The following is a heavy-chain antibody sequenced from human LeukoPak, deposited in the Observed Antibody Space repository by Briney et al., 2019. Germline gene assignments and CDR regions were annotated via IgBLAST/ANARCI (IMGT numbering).Heavy chain of an antibody. CDR1: GGSISSSSYY. Sequence: TSETLSLTCTVSGGSISSSSYYWGWIRQPPGKGLEWIGSIYYSGSTYYNPSLKSRVAISVDTSKNQFSLKLSSVTAADTAVYYCARSPVTTWTVPYFDYWGQGTLVTVSS. CDR3: ARSPVTTWTVPYFDY. D-gene: IGHD4-11*01. V-gene: IGHV4-39*07. J-gene: IGHJ4*02. CDR2: IYYSGST.